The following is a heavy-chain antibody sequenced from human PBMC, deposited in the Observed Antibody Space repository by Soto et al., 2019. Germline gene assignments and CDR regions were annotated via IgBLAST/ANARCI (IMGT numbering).Heavy chain of an antibody. CDR1: GYTFTSYG. CDR2: ISIYNGIF. Sequence: GASVKVSCKASGYTFTSYGFTWVRQAPGQGLEWMGWISIYNGIFNYAQKFQGRVTMTTDTSTSTAYMELRSLRSDDTAVYYCARWRDYGDYAIDYWGQGTLVTVSS. CDR3: ARWRDYGDYAIDY. J-gene: IGHJ4*02. D-gene: IGHD4-17*01. V-gene: IGHV1-18*01.